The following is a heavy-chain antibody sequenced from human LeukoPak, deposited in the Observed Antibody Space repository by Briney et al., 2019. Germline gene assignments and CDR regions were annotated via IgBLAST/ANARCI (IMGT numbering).Heavy chain of an antibody. CDR1: GFTFSSYA. CDR2: ISGSGGST. J-gene: IGHJ4*02. CDR3: AKASEYYGSGSYPIGGFY. D-gene: IGHD3-10*01. Sequence: GGSLRLSCAASGFTFSSYAMSWVRQAPGKGLEWVSAISGSGGSTYYADSVKGRFTISRDNSKNTLYLQMNSLRAEDTAVHYCAKASEYYGSGSYPIGGFYWGQGTLVTVSS. V-gene: IGHV3-23*01.